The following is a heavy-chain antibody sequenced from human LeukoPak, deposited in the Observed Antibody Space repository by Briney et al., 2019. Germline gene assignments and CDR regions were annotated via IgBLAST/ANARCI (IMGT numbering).Heavy chain of an antibody. CDR1: GFTVSSNY. CDR3: ARDPYSSSWSYGMDV. V-gene: IGHV3-53*01. CDR2: IYSGGST. J-gene: IGHJ6*02. Sequence: GGSLRLSCAASGFTVSSNYMSWVRQAPGKGLEWVSVIYSGGSTYYADSVKGRFTISRDNAQSSLYLQMNSLRAEDTAVYYCARDPYSSSWSYGMDVWGQGTTVTVSS. D-gene: IGHD6-13*01.